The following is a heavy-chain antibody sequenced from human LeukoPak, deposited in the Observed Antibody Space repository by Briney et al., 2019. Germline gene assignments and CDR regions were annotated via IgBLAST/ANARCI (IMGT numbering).Heavy chain of an antibody. D-gene: IGHD3-10*01. Sequence: PGGSLRLSCAASGFTFSSYVMHWVRQAPGKGLEWVAIISYDGSNEYYADSVKGRFTISRDNAKNTLYLQMNSLRAEDTAVYYCARVGSGSYSDYWGQGTLVTVSS. J-gene: IGHJ4*02. V-gene: IGHV3-30*04. CDR2: ISYDGSNE. CDR3: ARVGSGSYSDY. CDR1: GFTFSSYV.